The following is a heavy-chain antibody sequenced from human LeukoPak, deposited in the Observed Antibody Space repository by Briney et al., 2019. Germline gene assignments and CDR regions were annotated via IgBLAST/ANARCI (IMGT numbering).Heavy chain of an antibody. J-gene: IGHJ4*02. CDR3: ARESTMVTPGF. CDR2: ISYDGSDK. D-gene: IGHD4/OR15-4a*01. V-gene: IGHV3-30*04. CDR1: GFTLSSDA. Sequence: PGGSLRLSCAASGFTLSSDAMHWVRQAPGKGLEWVAVISYDGSDKYYADSVKGRFIISRDNSKNTLYLQMNSLRAEDTAVYYCARESTMVTPGFWGQGTLVTVSS.